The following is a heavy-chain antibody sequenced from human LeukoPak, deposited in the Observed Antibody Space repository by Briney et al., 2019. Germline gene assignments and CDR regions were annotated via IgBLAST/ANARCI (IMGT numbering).Heavy chain of an antibody. Sequence: PRGSLRLSCAASGFTFNNAWMSWVGQAPGKGLEWIGRIKSDGGTTDYAAPVKGRFTISRDDSKNTLYLQMNSLKAEDAAVYYCTTDLGDYGDYIRCWGQGTLVTVSS. CDR2: IKSDGGTT. D-gene: IGHD4-17*01. CDR3: TTDLGDYGDYIRC. J-gene: IGHJ4*02. CDR1: GFTFNNAW. V-gene: IGHV3-15*01.